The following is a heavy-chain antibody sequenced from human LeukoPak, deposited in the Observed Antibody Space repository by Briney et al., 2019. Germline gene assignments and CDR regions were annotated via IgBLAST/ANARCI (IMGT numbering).Heavy chain of an antibody. J-gene: IGHJ2*01. Sequence: SETLSLTCTVSGGSINSSYWGWIRQPPGKGLEWIGYVYYKGGTNHNPSLKSRVTLSLDTSKNQFFLKLTSVTAADTAMYYCARRSTSYWYFDLWGRGSLVTVSS. D-gene: IGHD2-2*01. CDR1: GGSINSSY. CDR2: VYYKGGT. CDR3: ARRSTSYWYFDL. V-gene: IGHV4-59*08.